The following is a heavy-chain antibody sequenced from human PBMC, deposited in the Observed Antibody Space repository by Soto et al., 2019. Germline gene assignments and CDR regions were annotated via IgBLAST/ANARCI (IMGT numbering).Heavy chain of an antibody. CDR1: GFTFSDYY. Sequence: GGSLRLSCAASGFTFSDYYMSWIRQAPGKGLEWVSYISSSGSTIYYADSVKGRFTISRDNAKNSLYLQMNSLRAEDTAVYYCARDIMITFGGVIPRVIDYWGQGTLVTVSS. CDR2: ISSSGSTI. J-gene: IGHJ4*02. D-gene: IGHD3-16*02. CDR3: ARDIMITFGGVIPRVIDY. V-gene: IGHV3-11*01.